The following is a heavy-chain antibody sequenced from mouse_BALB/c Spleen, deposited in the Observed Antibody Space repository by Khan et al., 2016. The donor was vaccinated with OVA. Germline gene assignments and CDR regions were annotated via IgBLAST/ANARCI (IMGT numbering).Heavy chain of an antibody. CDR2: ISYRGRT. CDR1: GYSITSDYA. D-gene: IGHD3-3*01. J-gene: IGHJ3*01. Sequence: EVQLQESGPGLVKPSQSLSLTCTVTGYSITSDYAWNWIRQFPGNKLEWMGYISYRGRTNYTPSLKSRISITRDTSKNPFFLQLNSVTTEDTATYYCARGRAYWGQGTLVTVSA. CDR3: ARGRAY. V-gene: IGHV3-2*02.